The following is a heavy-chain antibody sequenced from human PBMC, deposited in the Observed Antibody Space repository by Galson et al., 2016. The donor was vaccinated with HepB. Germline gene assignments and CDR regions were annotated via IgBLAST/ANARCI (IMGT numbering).Heavy chain of an antibody. CDR3: ARNLDMGLAPFDY. V-gene: IGHV4-59*01. CDR1: GDSLSPYY. J-gene: IGHJ4*02. CDR2: LYYTGST. Sequence: LSLTCAVSGDSLSPYYWSWIRHPPGKGLEWIGHLYYTGSTTYNPSLKSRVSMSVDTSRNQFSLKLRSVTAADTAGYYCARNLDMGLAPFDYWGQGTLITVSS. D-gene: IGHD2-8*02.